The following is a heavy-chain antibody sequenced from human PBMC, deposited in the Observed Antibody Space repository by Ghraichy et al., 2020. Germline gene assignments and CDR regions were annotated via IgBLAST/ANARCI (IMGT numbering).Heavy chain of an antibody. Sequence: SETLSLTCAVYGGSFSGYYWSWIRQPPGKGLEWIGEINHSGSTNYNPSLKSRVTISVDTSKNQFSLKLSSVTAADTAVYYCATRPGWAGRPEVGPGRGGYWGQGTLVTVSS. V-gene: IGHV4-34*01. J-gene: IGHJ4*02. D-gene: IGHD4-23*01. CDR2: INHSGST. CDR1: GGSFSGYY. CDR3: ATRPGWAGRPEVGPGRGGY.